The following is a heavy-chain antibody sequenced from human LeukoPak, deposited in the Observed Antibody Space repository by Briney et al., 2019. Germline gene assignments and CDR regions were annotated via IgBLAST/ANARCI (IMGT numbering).Heavy chain of an antibody. CDR1: GFTVSSNY. Sequence: PGGSLRLSCAASGFTVSSNYMSWVRQAPGKGLEWVSVIYSGGSTYYADSVKGRFTISRDNSKNTLYLQMNSLRAEDTAVYYRALGYCSSTSCYAGDYWGQGTLVTVSS. J-gene: IGHJ4*02. V-gene: IGHV3-53*01. CDR3: ALGYCSSTSCYAGDY. CDR2: IYSGGST. D-gene: IGHD2-2*01.